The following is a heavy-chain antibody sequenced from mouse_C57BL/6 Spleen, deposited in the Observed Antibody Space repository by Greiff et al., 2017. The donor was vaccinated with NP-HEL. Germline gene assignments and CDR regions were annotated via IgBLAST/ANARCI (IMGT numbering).Heavy chain of an antibody. CDR2: IYPGSGST. J-gene: IGHJ4*01. D-gene: IGHD2-5*01. CDR1: GYTFTSYW. CDR3: ARSPYYSNPYAMDY. Sequence: QVQLQQPGAELVKPGASVKMSCKASGYTFTSYWITWVKQRPGQGLEWIGDIYPGSGSTNYNEKFKGKATLTVDTSSSTAYMQLSSLTSEDSAVEYCARSPYYSNPYAMDYWGQGTSVTVSS. V-gene: IGHV1-55*01.